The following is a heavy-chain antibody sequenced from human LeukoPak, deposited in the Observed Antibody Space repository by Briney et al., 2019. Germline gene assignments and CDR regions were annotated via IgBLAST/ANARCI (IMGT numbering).Heavy chain of an antibody. CDR1: GFTFSIYW. J-gene: IGHJ4*02. CDR2: IKEDGSEE. V-gene: IGHV3-7*01. Sequence: PGGSLRLSCTASGFTFSIYWMSWVRQAPGKGLEWVASIKEDGSEEHYVDSVKGRFTISRDNARNSVHAQMNSLRAEDTAVYFCARIRPGNYFDYWGQGALVTVSS. D-gene: IGHD6-6*01. CDR3: ARIRPGNYFDY.